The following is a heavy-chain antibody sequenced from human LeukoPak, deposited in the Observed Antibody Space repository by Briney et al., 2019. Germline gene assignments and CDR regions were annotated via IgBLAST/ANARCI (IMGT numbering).Heavy chain of an antibody. CDR2: ISGSAHKI. CDR3: AGRVTGYSSGYVY. CDR1: GFTFSSYA. Sequence: GGSLRLSCAASGFTFSSYAMSWVRQAPEKGLDWVSVISGSAHKIRYADSVKGRFTISRDNSENIVYLQMNNLRAEDTAVYYCAGRVTGYSSGYVYWGQGTLVTVSS. J-gene: IGHJ4*02. D-gene: IGHD5-18*01. V-gene: IGHV3-23*01.